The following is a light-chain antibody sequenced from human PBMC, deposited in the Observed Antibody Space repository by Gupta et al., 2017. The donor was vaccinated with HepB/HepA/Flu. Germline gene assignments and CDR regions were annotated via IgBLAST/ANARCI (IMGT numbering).Light chain of an antibody. CDR1: QGISSW. J-gene: IGKJ4*01. CDR2: AAS. Sequence: DIPMPQSPSSVSASVGYRVTRTCRPSQGISSWLAWYQQTSGKAPKLLIYAASSLQSGVPSRFSGSAAGTDFTHTISSLQPEDFATYYCQEANSFGFGGGTKVEIK. CDR3: QEANSFG. V-gene: IGKV1-12*01.